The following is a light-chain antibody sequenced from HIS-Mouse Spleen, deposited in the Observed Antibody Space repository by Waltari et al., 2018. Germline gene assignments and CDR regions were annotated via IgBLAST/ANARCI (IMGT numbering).Light chain of an antibody. V-gene: IGKV1-9*01. CDR1: QGISSY. CDR3: QQLNSYPYT. J-gene: IGKJ2*01. Sequence: DIQLTQSPSFLSASVGDRVTITCRASQGISSYLAWYQQKPGKAPKLLIYAASTWQSGVPSRFSGSGSETAVTLTISSLQPEDFATYCCQQLNSYPYTFGQGTKLEIK. CDR2: AAS.